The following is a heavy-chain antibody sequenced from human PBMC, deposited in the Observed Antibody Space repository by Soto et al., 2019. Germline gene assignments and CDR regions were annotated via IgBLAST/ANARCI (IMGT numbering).Heavy chain of an antibody. D-gene: IGHD3-10*01. J-gene: IGHJ3*02. CDR1: GGSISISSYY. Sequence: PSETLSLTCTVSGGSISISSYYLGWIRQPPGKGLEWIGSIYYSGSTYYNPSLKSRVTISVDTSKNQFSLKLSSVTAAETAVYYCARPVGGVSIWFGQYRDAFDIWGQGTMFTVSS. CDR2: IYYSGST. CDR3: ARPVGGVSIWFGQYRDAFDI. V-gene: IGHV4-39*01.